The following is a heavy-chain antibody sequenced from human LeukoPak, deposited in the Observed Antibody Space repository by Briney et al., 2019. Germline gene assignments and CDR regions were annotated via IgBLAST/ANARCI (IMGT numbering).Heavy chain of an antibody. CDR2: ISGSGDST. V-gene: IGHV3-23*01. CDR3: ATSTVAKYDY. CDR1: GFTFNTYA. D-gene: IGHD4-11*01. Sequence: GGSLRLSCAASGFTFNTYAISWVRQAPGKGLEWVSAISGSGDSTFNADSVKGRFTISRDNSKNTLYLQMNSLRAEDTALYYCATSTVAKYDYWGQGTLVAVSS. J-gene: IGHJ4*02.